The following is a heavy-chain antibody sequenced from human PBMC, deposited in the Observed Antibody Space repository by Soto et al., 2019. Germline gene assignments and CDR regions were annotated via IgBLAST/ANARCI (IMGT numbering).Heavy chain of an antibody. J-gene: IGHJ6*03. CDR2: INHSGST. CDR3: AISRGTWRDYDILTGYRGTSRYYYMDV. V-gene: IGHV4-34*01. D-gene: IGHD3-9*01. Sequence: SPTLSLTCAVYGGSFSGYYWSWIRQPPGKGLEWIGEINHSGSTNYNPSLKSRVTISVDTSKNQFSLKLSSVTAADTAVYYCAISRGTWRDYDILTGYRGTSRYYYMDVWGKGTTVTVSS. CDR1: GGSFSGYY.